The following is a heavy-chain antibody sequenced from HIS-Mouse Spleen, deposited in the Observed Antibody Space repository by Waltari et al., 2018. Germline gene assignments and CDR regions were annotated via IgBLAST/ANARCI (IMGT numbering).Heavy chain of an antibody. CDR2: IYTSGST. V-gene: IGHV4-4*07. Sequence: QVQLQESGPGLVKPSETLSLTCTVSGGSISSSYWSWTRQPAGKGLEWIGRIYTSGSTNYNPSLKSRVTMSVDTSKNQFSLKLSSVTAADTAVYYCARDFHDFWSGYYGGDKKHDAFDIWGQGTMVTVSS. D-gene: IGHD3-3*01. CDR3: ARDFHDFWSGYYGGDKKHDAFDI. J-gene: IGHJ3*02. CDR1: GGSISSSY.